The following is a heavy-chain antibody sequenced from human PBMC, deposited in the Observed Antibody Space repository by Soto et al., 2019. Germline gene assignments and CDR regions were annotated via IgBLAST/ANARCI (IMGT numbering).Heavy chain of an antibody. CDR1: WLSPSTNGVG. V-gene: IGHV2-5*01. D-gene: IGHD3-10*01. CDR2: IYWTDDK. CDR3: ALRGGGARRVFRALDDAFDI. J-gene: IGHJ3*02. Sequence: QITLKESGPTLAKPTQTLTLTCTFSWLSPSTNGVGVGWIRQPPGKALEWLAPIYWTDDKRYSPSLKSRLTITKDGSKNQQVHTMTNMDPVDEATYYCALRGGGARRVFRALDDAFDIWGQGTMVTVSS.